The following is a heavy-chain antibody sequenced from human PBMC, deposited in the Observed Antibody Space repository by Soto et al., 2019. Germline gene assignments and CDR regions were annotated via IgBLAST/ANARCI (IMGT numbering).Heavy chain of an antibody. V-gene: IGHV3-30*04. CDR2: ISYDARNI. CDR3: ARDRGSGWYPY. Sequence: PGGSLRLSCAASGFSFSGYAMHWVRQAPGKGLEWVAVISYDARNIYSADSVKGRFTISRDNAKNSLYLQMNSLRAEDTAVYYCARDRGSGWYPYWGQGTLVTVSS. J-gene: IGHJ4*02. CDR1: GFSFSGYA. D-gene: IGHD6-19*01.